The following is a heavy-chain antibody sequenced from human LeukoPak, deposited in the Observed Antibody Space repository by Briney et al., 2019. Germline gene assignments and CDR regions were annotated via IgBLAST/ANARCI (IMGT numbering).Heavy chain of an antibody. CDR1: GFTFSSYS. CDR3: ARPYDSSGYPHFDY. CDR2: ISSSSSTI. V-gene: IGHV3-48*04. D-gene: IGHD3-22*01. J-gene: IGHJ4*02. Sequence: PGGSLRLSCAASGFTFSSYSMNWVRQAPGKGLEWVSYISSSSSTIYYADSVKGRFTISRDNAKNSLYLQMNSLRAEDTAVYYCARPYDSSGYPHFDYWGQGTLVTVSS.